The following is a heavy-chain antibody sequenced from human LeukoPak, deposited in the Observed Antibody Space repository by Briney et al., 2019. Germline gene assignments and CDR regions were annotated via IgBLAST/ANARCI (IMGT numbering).Heavy chain of an antibody. D-gene: IGHD3-9*01. CDR2: INHSGST. V-gene: IGHV4-34*01. J-gene: IGHJ6*02. Sequence: PSETLSLTCAVYGGSFSGYYWSWIRQPPGKGLEWIGEINHSGSTNYNPSLKSRVTISVDTSKNQFSLKLSSVTAADTAVYYCARDVLRYVDWPANYSYHYGMDVWGQGTTVTVSS. CDR3: ARDVLRYVDWPANYSYHYGMDV. CDR1: GGSFSGYY.